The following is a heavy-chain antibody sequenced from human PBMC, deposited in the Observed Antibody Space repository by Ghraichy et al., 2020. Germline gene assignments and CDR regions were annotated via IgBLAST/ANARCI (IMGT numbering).Heavy chain of an antibody. CDR3: ATDPGYYYDSSGYTPLNY. D-gene: IGHD3-22*01. V-gene: IGHV1-24*01. J-gene: IGHJ4*02. Sequence: ASVKVSCKVSGYTLTELSMHWVRQAPGKGLEWMGGFDPEDGETIYAQKFQGRVTMTEDTSTDTAYMELSSLRSEDTAVYYCATDPGYYYDSSGYTPLNYWGQGTLVTVSS. CDR2: FDPEDGET. CDR1: GYTLTELS.